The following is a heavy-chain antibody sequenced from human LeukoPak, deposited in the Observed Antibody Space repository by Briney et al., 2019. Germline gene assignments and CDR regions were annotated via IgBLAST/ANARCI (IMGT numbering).Heavy chain of an antibody. J-gene: IGHJ4*02. Sequence: GGSLRLSCAASGFTFDDYAMHWVRQAPGKGLEWVSGINWNGDDTTYADSVKGRFTISRDNAKKSLYLQMNSLRAEDTAMYYCARDEYLWSGYYPNQAFDYWGQGTLVTVSS. CDR3: ARDEYLWSGYYPNQAFDY. D-gene: IGHD3-3*01. CDR2: INWNGDDT. CDR1: GFTFDDYA. V-gene: IGHV3-20*04.